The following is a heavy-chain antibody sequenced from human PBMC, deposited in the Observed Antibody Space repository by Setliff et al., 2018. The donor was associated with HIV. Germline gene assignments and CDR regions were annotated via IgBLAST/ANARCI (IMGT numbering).Heavy chain of an antibody. CDR1: GGSMSGTYY. CDR2: IYTSGSA. D-gene: IGHD2-15*01. CDR3: ARVPLYCSGGKCFSISAFHI. V-gene: IGHV4-61*09. Sequence: SETLSLTCSVSGGSMSGTYYWSWIRQPAGKGLEWIGHIYTSGSATFNTSLKSRVTISLDTSKNQFSLKLSSVTAAVTAVYYCARVPLYCSGGKCFSISAFHIWGQGTTVTVSS. J-gene: IGHJ3*02.